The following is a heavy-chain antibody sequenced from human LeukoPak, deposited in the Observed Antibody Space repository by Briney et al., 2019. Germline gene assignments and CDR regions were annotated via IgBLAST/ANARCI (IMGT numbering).Heavy chain of an antibody. V-gene: IGHV4-59*01. CDR1: GGSISSYY. CDR2: IYYSGST. CDR3: ASSTVAGTPYYYYGMDV. Sequence: SETLSLTCTVSGGSISSYYWSWIRQPPGKGLEWIGYIYYSGSTNYNPSLKSRVTISVDTSKNQFSLKLSSVTAADTAVYYCASSTVAGTPYYYYGMDVWGQGTTVTVSS. J-gene: IGHJ6*02. D-gene: IGHD6-19*01.